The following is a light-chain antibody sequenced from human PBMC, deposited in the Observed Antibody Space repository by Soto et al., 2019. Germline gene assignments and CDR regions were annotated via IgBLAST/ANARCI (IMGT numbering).Light chain of an antibody. CDR1: QSVSSY. CDR3: QQRSNWPRS. J-gene: IGKJ5*01. CDR2: DAS. Sequence: EIVLTQSPATLSWSPGERATLSCRASQSVSSYLAWYHQKPGQAPRLLIYDASNRATVIPARFSGSGSGTDFTLTISSLEPEDFAVYYCQQRSNWPRSFGQGTRLEIK. V-gene: IGKV3-11*01.